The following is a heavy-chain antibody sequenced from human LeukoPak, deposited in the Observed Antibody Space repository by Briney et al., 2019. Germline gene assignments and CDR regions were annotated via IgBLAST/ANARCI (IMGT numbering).Heavy chain of an antibody. D-gene: IGHD4-23*01. CDR3: ARGGKTADY. CDR2: IHYSGST. V-gene: IGHV4-59*01. CDR1: GGSISSYY. Sequence: PSETLSLTRTVSGGSISSYYWSWIRQPPGKGLEWIGYIHYSGSTNYNPSLKSRVTISVDTSKNQFSLKLSSVTAADTAVYYCARGGKTADYWGQGTLVTVSS. J-gene: IGHJ4*02.